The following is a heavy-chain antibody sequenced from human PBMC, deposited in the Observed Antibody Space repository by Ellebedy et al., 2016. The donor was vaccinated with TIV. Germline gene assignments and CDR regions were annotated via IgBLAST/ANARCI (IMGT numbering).Heavy chain of an antibody. V-gene: IGHV3-30*10. CDR3: ARDAEGDFAVN. J-gene: IGHJ4*02. D-gene: IGHD2-21*02. Sequence: GESLKISCAASGFTFSNHAIHWLRQAPGKGLEWVAVISFDGRNERYTQSVKGRFTISTDNSKNTVFLQMNSLRTEDRAVYYCARDAEGDFAVNWGQGTLVIVST. CDR2: ISFDGRNE. CDR1: GFTFSNHA.